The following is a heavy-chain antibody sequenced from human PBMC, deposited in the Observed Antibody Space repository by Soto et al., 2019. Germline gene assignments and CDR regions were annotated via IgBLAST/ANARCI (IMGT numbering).Heavy chain of an antibody. V-gene: IGHV1-18*04. CDR1: GYTFTSYG. CDR3: ARDPPLLRNYYYYYGMDV. Sequence: ASVKVSCKASGYTFTSYGISWVRQAPGQGLEWMGWISAYDGNTNYAQKLQGRVTMTTDTSTSTAYMELRSLRSGDTAVYYCARDPPLLRNYYYYYGMDVCGQGSTVTVSS. D-gene: IGHD2-15*01. CDR2: ISAYDGNT. J-gene: IGHJ6*02.